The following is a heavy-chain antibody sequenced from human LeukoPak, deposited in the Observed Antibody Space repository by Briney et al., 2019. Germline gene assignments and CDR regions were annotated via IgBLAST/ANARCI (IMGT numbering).Heavy chain of an antibody. J-gene: IGHJ3*02. CDR2: ISYDGSNK. Sequence: GGSLRLSCAASGFTFSSYAMHWVRQAPGKGLEWVAVISYDGSNKYYADSVKGRFTISRDNSKNTLYLQMNSLRAEDTAVYYCARDGLLGATYDAFDIWGQGTMVTVSS. CDR3: ARDGLLGATYDAFDI. CDR1: GFTFSSYA. D-gene: IGHD1-26*01. V-gene: IGHV3-30-3*01.